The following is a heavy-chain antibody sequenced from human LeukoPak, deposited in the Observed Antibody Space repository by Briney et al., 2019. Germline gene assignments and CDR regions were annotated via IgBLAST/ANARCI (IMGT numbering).Heavy chain of an antibody. Sequence: GASVKVSCKASLYTFTSYGISWVRQAPGHGLEWMGWISAYNGNTNYTQKLHGRVTMTTDTATSTTYMELRSLRSDDTAVYDCSRVRGVFSLDSFDIWGQGTMVTVSS. V-gene: IGHV1-18*01. CDR3: SRVRGVFSLDSFDI. CDR1: LYTFTSYG. CDR2: ISAYNGNT. J-gene: IGHJ3*02. D-gene: IGHD2-8*01.